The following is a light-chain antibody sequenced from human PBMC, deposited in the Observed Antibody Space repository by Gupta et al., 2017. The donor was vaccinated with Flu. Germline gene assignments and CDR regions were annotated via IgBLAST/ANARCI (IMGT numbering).Light chain of an antibody. CDR1: SSNIGSNA. J-gene: IGLJ2*01. CDR3: STWDDSLNGVL. Sequence: QSVLTQPPSASGTPGQRVTTSCSGSSSNIGSNALNWYQQLPGTAPKLLIYSDNQRPSGVPDRFSGSKSDTSASLAISGLQSEDEADYFCSTWDDSLNGVLFGGGTKLTVL. V-gene: IGLV1-44*01. CDR2: SDN.